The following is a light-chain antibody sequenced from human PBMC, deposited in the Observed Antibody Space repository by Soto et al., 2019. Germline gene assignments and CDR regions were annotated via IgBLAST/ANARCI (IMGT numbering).Light chain of an antibody. CDR2: GAS. J-gene: IGKJ1*01. V-gene: IGKV3-20*01. CDR1: QSVSNNY. Sequence: ELVLTQSLTPLSLSTGERATHSCRASQSVSNNYLAWYQQKPGQAPRLIIYGASNRATGIPDRFSGSGSGTDFTLTISRLEPEDFAVYYCQQYGSSGTFGQGTKVDIK. CDR3: QQYGSSGT.